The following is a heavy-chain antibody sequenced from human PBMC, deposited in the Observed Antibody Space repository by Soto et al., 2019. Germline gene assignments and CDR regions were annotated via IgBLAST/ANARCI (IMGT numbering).Heavy chain of an antibody. CDR3: AQRRHSYGRKYKWFEP. CDR2: IYWDDDK. D-gene: IGHD5-18*01. Sequence: QITLKESGPPLVKPTQTLTLTCTFSGFSLSTSGVGVGWIRQPPGKALEWLALIYWDDDKRYSPSLKSRLTITKDTSKDQGVLTMTNMDPVDTATYYCAQRRHSYGRKYKWFEPWGQGTPVTASS. V-gene: IGHV2-5*02. J-gene: IGHJ5*02. CDR1: GFSLSTSGVG.